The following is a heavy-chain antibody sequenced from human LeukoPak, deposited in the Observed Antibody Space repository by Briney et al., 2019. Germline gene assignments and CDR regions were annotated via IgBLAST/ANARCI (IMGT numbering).Heavy chain of an antibody. CDR1: GGSIMRGDYY. CDR2: IYSSGST. V-gene: IGHV4-61*08. CDR3: AKTYYSSSGSWD. J-gene: IGHJ1*01. D-gene: IGHD3-10*01. Sequence: SQTLSLTCIISGGSIMRGDYYWSWIRQPPGEGLEWIGFIYSSGSTAYNPSLKSRVTISLDTSKNQFSLRLNSVTAADTAVYYCAKTYYSSSGSWDWGQGTLVTVSS.